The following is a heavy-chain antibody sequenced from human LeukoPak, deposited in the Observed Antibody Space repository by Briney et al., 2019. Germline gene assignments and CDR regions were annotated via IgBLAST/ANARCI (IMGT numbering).Heavy chain of an antibody. V-gene: IGHV3-21*01. Sequence: GGSLRPSCAASGFTFSIYNMNWARQAPGKGLEWVSSISSSSSYIYYTDSVKGRFTISRDNAKNSLYLQMDSLRAEDTAVYYCVRDLGKRYSYGYEAVYYFDYWGQGTLVTVSS. J-gene: IGHJ4*02. CDR2: ISSSSSYI. CDR3: VRDLGKRYSYGYEAVYYFDY. CDR1: GFTFSIYN. D-gene: IGHD5-18*01.